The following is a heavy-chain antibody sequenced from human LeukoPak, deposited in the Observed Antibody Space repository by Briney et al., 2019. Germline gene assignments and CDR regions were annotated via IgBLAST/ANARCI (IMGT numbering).Heavy chain of an antibody. Sequence: SVKVSCKASGGTFSSYAISWVRQAPGQGLEWMGGIIPIFGTANYAQKFQGRVTITTDESTSTAYIELSSLRSEDTAVYYCASLYGGSSRDYFDYWGQGTLVTVSS. CDR3: ASLYGGSSRDYFDY. CDR1: GGTFSSYA. V-gene: IGHV1-69*05. D-gene: IGHD4-23*01. J-gene: IGHJ4*02. CDR2: IIPIFGTA.